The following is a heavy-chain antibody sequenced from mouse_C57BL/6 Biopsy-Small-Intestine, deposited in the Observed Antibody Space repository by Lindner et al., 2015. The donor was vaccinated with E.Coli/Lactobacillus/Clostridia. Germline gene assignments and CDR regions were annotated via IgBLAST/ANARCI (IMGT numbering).Heavy chain of an antibody. D-gene: IGHD2-2*01. CDR3: ASDGYDFDY. V-gene: IGHV1-22*01. Sequence: VQLQESGPELVKPGTSVKMSCKASGYTFTDYNMHWVKQSHGKSLEWIGYINPNNGDTTFNQKFKGKATLTVNKSSSTAFMEFRSLTSEDSAVYYCASDGYDFDYWGQGTTLTVSS. CDR2: INPNNGDT. J-gene: IGHJ2*01. CDR1: GYTFTDYN.